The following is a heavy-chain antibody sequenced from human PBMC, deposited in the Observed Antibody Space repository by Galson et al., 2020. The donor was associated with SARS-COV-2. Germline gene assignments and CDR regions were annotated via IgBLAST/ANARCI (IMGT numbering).Heavy chain of an antibody. CDR2: IYYSGST. CDR1: GGSISSSSNY. V-gene: IGHV4-39*01. J-gene: IGHJ5*02. Sequence: ETSETLSLTCTVSGGSISSSSNYWGWIRQPPGKGLEWIWSIYYSGSTYYNPSLKSRVTISVDTSKNQFSLKLSSVTAADTAVYYCARHVGTDIVLMVYATKNWFDPWGQGTLVTVSS. CDR3: ARHVGTDIVLMVYATKNWFDP. D-gene: IGHD2-8*01.